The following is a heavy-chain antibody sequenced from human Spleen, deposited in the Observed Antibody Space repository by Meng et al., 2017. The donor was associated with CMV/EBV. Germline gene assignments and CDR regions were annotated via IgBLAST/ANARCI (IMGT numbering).Heavy chain of an antibody. CDR2: IYSGGSST. J-gene: IGHJ4*02. CDR3: TFLVVPAASRYFDY. D-gene: IGHD2-2*01. V-gene: IGHV3-23*03. CDR1: GFTFSSYA. Sequence: SGFTFSSYAMSWVRQAPGKGLEWVPVIYSGGSSTYYADSVKGRFTISRDNSKNTLYLQMNSLRAEDTAVYYCTFLVVPAASRYFDYWGQGTLVTVSS.